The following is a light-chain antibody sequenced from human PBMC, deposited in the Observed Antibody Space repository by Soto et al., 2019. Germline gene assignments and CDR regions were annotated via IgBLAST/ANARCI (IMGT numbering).Light chain of an antibody. CDR1: QSVAANY. J-gene: IGKJ1*01. CDR2: GAS. V-gene: IGKV3-20*01. CDR3: QQYDSSPRT. Sequence: EVVLPQSPGTLCLSPGERATLSCRASQSVAANYLAWYQQKRGQAPRLLIYGASSRATGIPDRFSGSVSGTDFTLTISSLEPEDFAVYYCQQYDSSPRTFGQGTKVDIK.